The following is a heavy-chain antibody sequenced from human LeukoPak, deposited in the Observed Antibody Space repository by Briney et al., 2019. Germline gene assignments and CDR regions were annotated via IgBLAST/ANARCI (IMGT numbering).Heavy chain of an antibody. CDR1: GGSISSSSYY. D-gene: IGHD3-22*01. J-gene: IGHJ3*02. Sequence: PSETLSLTCTVSGGSISSSSYYWGWIRQPPGKGLEWIGSIYYSGSTYYNPSLKRRVTISVDTSKNQFSLKLSSVTAADTAVYYCARARSYYYDSSGDDAFDIWGQGTMVTVSS. CDR3: ARARSYYYDSSGDDAFDI. CDR2: IYYSGST. V-gene: IGHV4-39*07.